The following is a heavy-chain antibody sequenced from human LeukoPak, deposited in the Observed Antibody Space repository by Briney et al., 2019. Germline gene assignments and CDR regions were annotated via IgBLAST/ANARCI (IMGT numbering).Heavy chain of an antibody. V-gene: IGHV4-39*01. CDR1: GGSISSSSYY. D-gene: IGHD3-16*02. Sequence: SETLSLTCTVSGGSISSSSYYWGWIRQPPGKGLEWIGSITYSATTYYNPSLESRVTISVAVDTSNNQFSPRLSSVTAADTAVYYCAPAYVWGSFRTFNYWGQGTLVTVSS. CDR3: APAYVWGSFRTFNY. CDR2: ITYSATT. J-gene: IGHJ4*02.